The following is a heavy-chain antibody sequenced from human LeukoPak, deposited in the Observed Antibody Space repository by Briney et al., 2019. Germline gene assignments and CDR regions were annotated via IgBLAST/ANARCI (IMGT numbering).Heavy chain of an antibody. D-gene: IGHD3-10*01. V-gene: IGHV3-7*01. CDR1: GFTFSSYW. J-gene: IGHJ4*02. CDR2: IKQDGSEK. CDR3: ARDRSYGSGSSFDY. Sequence: GGSLSLSCAASGFTFSSYWMSWVRQAPGKGLEWVANIKQDGSEKYYVDSVKGRFTISRDNAKNSLYLQMNSLRAEDTAVYYCARDRSYGSGSSFDYWGQGTLVTVSS.